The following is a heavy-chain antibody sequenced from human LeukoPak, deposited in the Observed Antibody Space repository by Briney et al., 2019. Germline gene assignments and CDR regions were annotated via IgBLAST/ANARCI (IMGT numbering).Heavy chain of an antibody. CDR2: ITGSSSTI. D-gene: IGHD6-19*01. J-gene: IGHJ6*02. V-gene: IGHV3-48*01. Sequence: RGSLRLSCAASGFTFSSFSMNWVRQAPGKGLEWVSFITGSSSTIYYADSVKGRFTISRDNAKNSLYLQMNSLRAEDTALYYCAKDRIAVAGIYYYGMDVWGQGPTVTVSS. CDR1: GFTFSSFS. CDR3: AKDRIAVAGIYYYGMDV.